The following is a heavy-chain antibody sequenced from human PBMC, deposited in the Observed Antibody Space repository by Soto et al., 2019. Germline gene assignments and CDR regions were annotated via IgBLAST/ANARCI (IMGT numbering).Heavy chain of an antibody. D-gene: IGHD3-3*01. CDR3: ARAAHWYYDFWSGYYPPAGMDV. CDR2: IYYSGST. Sequence: SETLSLTCTVSGGSISSYYWSWIRQPPGKGLDGIGYIYYSGSTNYNPPLKSPVTISVDTSKNQFSLKLSSVTAADTAVYYCARAAHWYYDFWSGYYPPAGMDVWGQGTTVT. J-gene: IGHJ6*02. CDR1: GGSISSYY. V-gene: IGHV4-59*01.